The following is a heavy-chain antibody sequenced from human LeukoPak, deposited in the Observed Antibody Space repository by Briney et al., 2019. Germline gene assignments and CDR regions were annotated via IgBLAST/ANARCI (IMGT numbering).Heavy chain of an antibody. J-gene: IGHJ4*02. D-gene: IGHD5-12*01. CDR2: VYYSGGT. Sequence: SETLSLTCAVSGGSIGTGAYSWSWIRQPPRKGLEWIGYVYYSGGTYYNPSLKSRVTISVDTSKNQFSLKLSSVTAADTAVYYCASHSGGYAYWGQGTLVTVSS. CDR1: GGSIGTGAYS. CDR3: ASHSGGYAY. V-gene: IGHV4-30-4*07.